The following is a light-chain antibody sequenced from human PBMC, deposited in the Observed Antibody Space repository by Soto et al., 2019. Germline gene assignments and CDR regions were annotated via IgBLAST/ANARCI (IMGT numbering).Light chain of an antibody. CDR1: QSVRND. J-gene: IGKJ1*01. V-gene: IGKV3-15*01. CDR2: GAS. CDR3: QQYNSCPPWT. Sequence: ILLTQSPSTLSLSPAERVALSWRASQSVRNDLAWYQQKPGQAPRLLLYGASSRATGSPARCSGSGSCTELTLTISSLHSEDFALYYCQQYNSCPPWTFGQGTKV.